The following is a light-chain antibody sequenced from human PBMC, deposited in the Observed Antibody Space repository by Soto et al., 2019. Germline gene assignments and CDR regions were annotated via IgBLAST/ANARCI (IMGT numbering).Light chain of an antibody. J-gene: IGLJ2*01. CDR3: QSFDSSRIGLL. V-gene: IGLV2-11*01. CDR2: DTT. Sequence: QSALTQPRSVSGSPGQSVAISCTGTSSDVGGYNYVSWYQQHPGKAPKLLIYDTTNRPSGVPDRFSGSRSGTSASLAITGLQAEDEADYYCQSFDSSRIGLLFGGGTKLTVL. CDR1: SSDVGGYNY.